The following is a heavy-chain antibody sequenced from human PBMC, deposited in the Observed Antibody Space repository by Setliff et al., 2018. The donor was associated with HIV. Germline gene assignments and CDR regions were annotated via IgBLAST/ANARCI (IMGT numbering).Heavy chain of an antibody. CDR3: ARGDGEASFDI. D-gene: IGHD3-10*01. CDR1: GDSITSTTW. CDR2: IYHSVST. Sequence: SETLSLTCSVSGDSITSTTWWTWVRQPPGKGLEWIGEIYHSVSTNYSPSLNSRVTISLDKSKNQFSLKLTSVNAADTAVYYCARGDGEASFDIWGRGTMVTVSS. V-gene: IGHV4-4*02. J-gene: IGHJ3*02.